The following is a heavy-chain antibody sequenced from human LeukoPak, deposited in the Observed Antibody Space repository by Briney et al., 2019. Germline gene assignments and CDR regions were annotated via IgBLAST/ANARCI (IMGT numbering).Heavy chain of an antibody. Sequence: GGSLRLSCAASVFTFSSYDLNWVRQAPGKGLEWVSYIVGNGITIYYADSVKGRFTISRDNAKNSLYLQMNSLRAEDTAVYYCVRKLTGTTFFDYRGQGTLVTVSS. CDR2: IVGNGITI. J-gene: IGHJ4*02. V-gene: IGHV3-48*03. CDR3: VRKLTGTTFFDY. CDR1: VFTFSSYD. D-gene: IGHD1-1*01.